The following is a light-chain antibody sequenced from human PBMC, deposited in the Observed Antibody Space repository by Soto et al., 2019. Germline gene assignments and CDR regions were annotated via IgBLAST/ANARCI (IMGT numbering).Light chain of an antibody. CDR1: QSVSSN. V-gene: IGKV3-15*01. CDR2: DAS. Sequence: EMVMTQSPATLSVSPGERAPLSCRASQSVSSNLAWYQQKPGQAPSLLIYDASTRATGIPARFSGSGSGTEFTLTISSLQSEDFAGYYCQQYNNWPLFGPGTKVDIK. J-gene: IGKJ3*01. CDR3: QQYNNWPL.